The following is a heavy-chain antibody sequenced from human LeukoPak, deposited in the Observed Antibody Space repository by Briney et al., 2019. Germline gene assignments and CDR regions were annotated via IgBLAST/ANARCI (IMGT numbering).Heavy chain of an antibody. D-gene: IGHD2/OR15-2a*01. V-gene: IGHV3-53*01. CDR3: VTSPTKGY. J-gene: IGHJ4*02. CDR1: GFIVSSNY. Sequence: GGSLRLSCAASGFIVSSNYMSWVRQAPGKGLEWVSVIYSGGSIYYADPAKGRFTISRDNSKNTLYLQMNSLRAEDTALYYCVTSPTKGYWGQGTLVTVSS. CDR2: IYSGGSI.